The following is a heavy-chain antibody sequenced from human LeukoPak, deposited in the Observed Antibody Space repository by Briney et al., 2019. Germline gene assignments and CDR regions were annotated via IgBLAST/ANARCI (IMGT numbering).Heavy chain of an antibody. Sequence: GGSLRLSCAASGFTFDDYAMHWVRQAPGKGLEWVSAISGSGGSTYYADSVKGRFTISRDNSKNTLYLQMNSLRAEDTAVYYCAKDPTATIFGVVITYYFDYWGQGTLVTVSS. CDR1: GFTFDDYA. CDR3: AKDPTATIFGVVITYYFDY. V-gene: IGHV3-23*01. D-gene: IGHD3-3*01. J-gene: IGHJ4*02. CDR2: ISGSGGST.